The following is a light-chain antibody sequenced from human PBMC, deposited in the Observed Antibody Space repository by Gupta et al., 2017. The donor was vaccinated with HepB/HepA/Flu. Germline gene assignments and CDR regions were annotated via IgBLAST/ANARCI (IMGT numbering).Light chain of an antibody. Sequence: QSVVTPPPSISGTPGQRVTISCSGTSSNIGSNYVFWYQQFPGTAPKFLMYRSNQRHSGVPDRFSGSKSGTSASLIISGLRAEDEADYYCAGWDDSRSNVVFGGGTKLTVL. CDR1: SSNIGSNY. CDR3: AGWDDSRSNVV. CDR2: RSN. V-gene: IGLV1-47*01. J-gene: IGLJ2*01.